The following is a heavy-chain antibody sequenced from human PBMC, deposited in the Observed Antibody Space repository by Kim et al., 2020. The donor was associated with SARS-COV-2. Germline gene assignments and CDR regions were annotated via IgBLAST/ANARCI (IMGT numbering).Heavy chain of an antibody. CDR1: GGSISSYY. V-gene: IGHV4-59*13. D-gene: IGHD3-9*01. J-gene: IGHJ5*02. Sequence: SETLSLTCTVSGGSISSYYWSWIRQPPGKGLEWIGYIYYSGSTNYNPSLKSRVTISVDTSKNQFSLKLSSVTAADTAVYYCASLGYLTGYYNGDWFDPWGQGTLVTVSS. CDR2: IYYSGST. CDR3: ASLGYLTGYYNGDWFDP.